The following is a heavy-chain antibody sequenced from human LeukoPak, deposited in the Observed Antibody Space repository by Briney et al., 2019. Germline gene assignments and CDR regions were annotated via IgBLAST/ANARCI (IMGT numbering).Heavy chain of an antibody. J-gene: IGHJ4*02. D-gene: IGHD4-17*01. CDR1: GGSISSGSYY. Sequence: SETLSLTCTVSGGSISSGSYYWSWIRQPAGKGLEWIGRFYTSGSTNYNPSLKSRVTMSVDTSKNQFSLKLSSVTAADTAIYYCARRVTTRLPFRYWGQGTLVTVSS. CDR2: FYTSGST. CDR3: ARRVTTRLPFRY. V-gene: IGHV4-61*02.